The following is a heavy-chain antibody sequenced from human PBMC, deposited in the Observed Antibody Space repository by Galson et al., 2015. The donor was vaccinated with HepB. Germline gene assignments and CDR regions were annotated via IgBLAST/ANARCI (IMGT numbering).Heavy chain of an antibody. CDR2: IKEDGSVK. CDR1: GFTFSTDW. V-gene: IGHV3-7*03. Sequence: SLRLSCAVSGFTFSTDWMSWVRQAPGKGLEWVANIKEDGSVKSYVDSVKGRFTISTDNAKNSLYLQMSSLRAEDTAVYYCARGYNGFWGSWGQGTLVTVSS. J-gene: IGHJ5*02. CDR3: ARGYNGFWGS. D-gene: IGHD3/OR15-3a*01.